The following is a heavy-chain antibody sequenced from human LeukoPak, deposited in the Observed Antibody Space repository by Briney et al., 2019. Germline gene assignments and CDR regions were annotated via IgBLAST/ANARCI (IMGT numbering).Heavy chain of an antibody. J-gene: IGHJ6*03. D-gene: IGHD2-15*01. Sequence: GGSLRLSCAASGFTFSDYGISWVRQAPGKGLEWVSTLSGRGGSTFYADSVKGRFTISRDNAKNSLYLQMNSLRAEDTALYYCAKEGMCSGGSCYSSYYYYYMDVWGKGTTVTISS. CDR2: LSGRGGST. V-gene: IGHV3-23*01. CDR1: GFTFSDYG. CDR3: AKEGMCSGGSCYSSYYYYYMDV.